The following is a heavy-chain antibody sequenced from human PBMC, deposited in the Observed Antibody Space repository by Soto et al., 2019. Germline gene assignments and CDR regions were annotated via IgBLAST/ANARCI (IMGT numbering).Heavy chain of an antibody. V-gene: IGHV3-64*01. J-gene: IGHJ6*03. Sequence: PGGSLRLSCGASGFTLNGYAMDWVRQAPGKGLEYVSGISSNGVGTYYANSVQGRFTISRDNSKNTVYLQMGSLRPEDMAVYYCARRARPDFYYMDVWGKGTTVTVSS. D-gene: IGHD6-6*01. CDR2: ISSNGVGT. CDR3: ARRARPDFYYMDV. CDR1: GFTLNGYA.